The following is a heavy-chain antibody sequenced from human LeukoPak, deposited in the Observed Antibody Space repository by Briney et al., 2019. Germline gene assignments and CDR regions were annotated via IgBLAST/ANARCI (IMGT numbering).Heavy chain of an antibody. CDR3: ASTYYYDSSPSAGNYYFDY. J-gene: IGHJ4*02. CDR2: IYPGDSDT. D-gene: IGHD3-22*01. CDR1: GYSFTSYW. V-gene: IGHV5-51*01. Sequence: GESLKISCKGSGYSFTSYWIGWVRQVPGKGLEWMGIIYPGDSDTRYSPSFQGQVTISADKSISTAYLQWSSLKASDTAMYYCASTYYYDSSPSAGNYYFDYWGQGTLVTVSS.